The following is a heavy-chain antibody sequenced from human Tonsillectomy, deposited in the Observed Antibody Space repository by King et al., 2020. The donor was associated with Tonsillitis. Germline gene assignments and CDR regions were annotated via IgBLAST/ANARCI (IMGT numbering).Heavy chain of an antibody. J-gene: IGHJ4*02. CDR2: IYWNDDK. CDR3: AHNQGGLATIGHFDF. CDR1: VFSLSTSGVG. D-gene: IGHD5-12*01. V-gene: IGHV2-5*01. Sequence: TLKESGPTLVNPPQTLTLTCTFSVFSLSTSGVGVGWIRQPPGKALEWLALIYWNDDKRYSPSLKSRLTITKDTSNNQVVLTMTNMDPLDTATYYWAHNQGGLATIGHFDFWGQETLVTVS.